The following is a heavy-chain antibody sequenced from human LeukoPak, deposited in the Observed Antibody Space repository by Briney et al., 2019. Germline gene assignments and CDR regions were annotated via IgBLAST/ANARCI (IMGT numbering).Heavy chain of an antibody. CDR3: TRTRRSSGNWLYYFDY. CDR2: IRSKAYGGTT. CDR1: GFTFGDYA. V-gene: IGHV3-49*03. Sequence: GGSLRLSCTASGFTFGDYAMSWFRQAPGKGLEWVGFIRSKAYGGTTEYAASVKGRFTISRDDSKSIASVQMNSLKTEDTAVYYCTRTRRSSGNWLYYFDYWGQGTLVTVSS. J-gene: IGHJ4*02. D-gene: IGHD3-22*01.